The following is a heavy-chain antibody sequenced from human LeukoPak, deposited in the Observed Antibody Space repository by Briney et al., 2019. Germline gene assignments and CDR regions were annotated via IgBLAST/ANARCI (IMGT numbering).Heavy chain of an antibody. D-gene: IGHD4-17*01. CDR3: ARERVRLPWDDYGDYGGLSYYYGMDV. CDR1: GYTFTSYG. J-gene: IGHJ6*02. Sequence: ASVKVSCKASGYTFTSYGISWVRQAPGQGLEWMGWISAYNGNTNYAQKLQGRVTMTTDTSTSTAYMELRSLRSDDTAAYYCARERVRLPWDDYGDYGGLSYYYGMDVWGQGTTVTVSS. V-gene: IGHV1-18*01. CDR2: ISAYNGNT.